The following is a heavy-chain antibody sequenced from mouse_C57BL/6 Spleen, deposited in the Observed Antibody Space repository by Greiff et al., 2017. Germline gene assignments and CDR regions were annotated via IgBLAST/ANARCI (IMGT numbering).Heavy chain of an antibody. D-gene: IGHD1-1*01. CDR3: AREGYYGSSYRYFDV. Sequence: EVKLMESGPGLVKPSQTVFLTCTVTGISITTGNYRWSWIRQFPGNKLEWIGYIYYSGTITYNPSLTSRTTITRDTPKNQFFLEMNSLTAEDTATYYCAREGYYGSSYRYFDVWGTGTTVTVSS. CDR2: IYYSGTI. CDR1: GISITTGNYR. V-gene: IGHV3-5*01. J-gene: IGHJ1*03.